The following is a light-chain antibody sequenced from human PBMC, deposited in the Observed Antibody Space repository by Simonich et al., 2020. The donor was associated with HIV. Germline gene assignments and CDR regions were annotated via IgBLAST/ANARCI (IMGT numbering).Light chain of an antibody. CDR3: QQYGSSPGT. CDR1: QSVSSSY. Sequence: EIVLTQSPGTLSFSPGERATLSCRASQSVSSSYLAWYQQKPGLAPRLLIYDASSRATGIPDRFSGSGSGTDFTLTISRLEPEDFAVYYCQQYGSSPGTFGQGTKLEIK. J-gene: IGKJ2*01. V-gene: IGKV3D-20*01. CDR2: DAS.